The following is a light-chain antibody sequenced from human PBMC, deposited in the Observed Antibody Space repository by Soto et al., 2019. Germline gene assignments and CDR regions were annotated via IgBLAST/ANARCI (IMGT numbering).Light chain of an antibody. CDR2: KAS. Sequence: IQMTQSPSTLSGSVGDRVTITCRASQTISSWLAWYQQKPGKAPKLLIYKASTLKSGAPSRFTGSGSGTDFTLTISSLEPEDFAVYYCQQRSTWSTFGQGTRLENK. CDR1: QTISSW. CDR3: QQRSTWST. V-gene: IGKV1-5*03. J-gene: IGKJ5*01.